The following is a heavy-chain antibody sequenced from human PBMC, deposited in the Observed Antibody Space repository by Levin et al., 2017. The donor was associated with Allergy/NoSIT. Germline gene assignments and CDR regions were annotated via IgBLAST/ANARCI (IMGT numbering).Heavy chain of an antibody. D-gene: IGHD5-12*01. Sequence: PGESLKISCKASGYIFKNYGISWVRQAPGQGLEWVGWISPYNGHTSHAQKFQGRVTMTIDIVTSTAYLDLRTLRSDDTAVYYCARDHGYRGYLLDWGQGTLVTVSS. V-gene: IGHV1-18*01. CDR1: GYIFKNYG. CDR2: ISPYNGHT. CDR3: ARDHGYRGYLLD. J-gene: IGHJ4*02.